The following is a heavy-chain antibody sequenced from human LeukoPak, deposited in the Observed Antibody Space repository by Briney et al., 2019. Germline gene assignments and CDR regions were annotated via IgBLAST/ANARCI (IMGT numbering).Heavy chain of an antibody. J-gene: IGHJ4*02. CDR2: INWNGGST. Sequence: GGSLRLSCAASGFTVSSNYMNWVRQAPGKGLEWVSGINWNGGSTGHADSVKGRFTISRDNAKNSLYLQMNSLRAEDTALYYCARADGPITYDSSGYYFDYWGQGTLVTVSS. V-gene: IGHV3-20*04. D-gene: IGHD3-22*01. CDR1: GFTVSSNY. CDR3: ARADGPITYDSSGYYFDY.